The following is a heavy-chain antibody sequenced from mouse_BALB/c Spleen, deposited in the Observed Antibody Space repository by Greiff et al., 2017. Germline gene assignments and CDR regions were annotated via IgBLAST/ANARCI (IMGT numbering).Heavy chain of an antibody. CDR1: GFNIKDTY. V-gene: IGHV14-3*02. CDR2: IDPANGNT. J-gene: IGHJ2*01. Sequence: VKLKESGAELVKPGASVKLSCTASGFNIKDTYMHWVKQRPEQGLEWIGRIDPANGNTKYDPKFQGKATITADTSSNTAYLQLSSLTSEDTAVYYCARSDTTAFDYWGQGTTLTVSS. CDR3: ARSDTTAFDY. D-gene: IGHD1-2*01.